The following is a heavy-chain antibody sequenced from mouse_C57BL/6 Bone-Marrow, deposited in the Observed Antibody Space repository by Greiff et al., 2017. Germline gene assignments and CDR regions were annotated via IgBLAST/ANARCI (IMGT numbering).Heavy chain of an antibody. D-gene: IGHD1-1*01. J-gene: IGHJ2*01. V-gene: IGHV1-9*01. CDR2: ILPGSGST. Sequence: VKLVESGAELMKPGASVKLSCKATGYTFTGYWIEWVKQRPGHGLEWIGEILPGSGSTNYNEKFKGKATFTADTSSNTAYMQLSSLTTEDSAIYYCAKPLHYYGSSSYYFDYWGQGTTLTVSS. CDR3: AKPLHYYGSSSYYFDY. CDR1: GYTFTGYW.